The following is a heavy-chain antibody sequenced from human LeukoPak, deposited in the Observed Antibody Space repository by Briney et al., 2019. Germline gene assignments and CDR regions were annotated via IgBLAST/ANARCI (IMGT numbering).Heavy chain of an antibody. J-gene: IGHJ6*02. CDR1: GYTFTSYA. D-gene: IGHD4-17*01. Sequence: ASVKVCCKASGYTFTSYAINWVRQATGQGLEWMGWRNPNSGNTGYAQKFQGRVTMTRNTSISTAYMELSSLRSEDTAVYYCASVWYGDQNENYYYYYGMEVWGQGTTVTVSS. CDR2: RNPNSGNT. CDR3: ASVWYGDQNENYYYYYGMEV. V-gene: IGHV1-8*01.